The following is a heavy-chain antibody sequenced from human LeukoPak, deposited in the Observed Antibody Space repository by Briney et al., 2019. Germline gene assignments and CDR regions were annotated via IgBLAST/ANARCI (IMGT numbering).Heavy chain of an antibody. CDR1: GYSISSGYY. D-gene: IGHD3-22*01. V-gene: IGHV4-38-2*02. CDR2: IYHSGST. Sequence: PSETLSLTCTVSGYSISSGYYWGWIRQPPGKGLEWIGSIYHSGSTYYNPSLKSRVTISVDTSKNQFSLKLSSVTAADTAVYYCARGPHYYDSSGYYLILAFDIWGQGTMVTVSS. J-gene: IGHJ3*02. CDR3: ARGPHYYDSSGYYLILAFDI.